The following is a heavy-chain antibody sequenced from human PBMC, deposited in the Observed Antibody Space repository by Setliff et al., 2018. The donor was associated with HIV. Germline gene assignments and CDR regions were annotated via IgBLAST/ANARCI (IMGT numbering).Heavy chain of an antibody. CDR1: GLPFYNYW. CDR2: IKQDGSDM. J-gene: IGHJ4*02. Sequence: QPGGSLRLSCVASGLPFYNYWMTWLRRAPGRGLEWVANIKQDGSDMPYIESVKGRFTISRDNAKNSLYLQMNSLRAEDTAMYYCARDWRSGYDLNFDYWGQGTLVTVSS. D-gene: IGHD5-12*01. V-gene: IGHV3-7*01. CDR3: ARDWRSGYDLNFDY.